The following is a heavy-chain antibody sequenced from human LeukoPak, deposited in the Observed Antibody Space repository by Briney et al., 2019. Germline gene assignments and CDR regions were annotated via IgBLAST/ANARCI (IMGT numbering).Heavy chain of an antibody. D-gene: IGHD2-21*01. V-gene: IGHV1-69*13. Sequence: SVKVSCKASGYTFTGYYMHWVRQAPGQGLEWMGGIIPIFGTANYAQKFQGRVTITADESTSTAYMELSSLRSEDTAVYYCARVAPGGDYFDYWGQGTLVTVSS. CDR2: IIPIFGTA. J-gene: IGHJ4*02. CDR1: GYTFTGYY. CDR3: ARVAPGGDYFDY.